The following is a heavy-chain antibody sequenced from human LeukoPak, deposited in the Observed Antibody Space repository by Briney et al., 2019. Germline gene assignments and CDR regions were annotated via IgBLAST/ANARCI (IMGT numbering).Heavy chain of an antibody. V-gene: IGHV4-39*01. J-gene: IGHJ4*02. CDR1: GGSISSTTYY. Sequence: SETLSLTCTVSGGSISSTTYYWGWVRQPPGKGLEWIGSIYYSGSTYYNPSLKSRVTISVDTSKNQFSLQLSSVTAADTAVYYCACNSRYSGLGGCWGQGTLVTVSS. CDR3: ACNSRYSGLGGC. CDR2: IYYSGST. D-gene: IGHD5-12*01.